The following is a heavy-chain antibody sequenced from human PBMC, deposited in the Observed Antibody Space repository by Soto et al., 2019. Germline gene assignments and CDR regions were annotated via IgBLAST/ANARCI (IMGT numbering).Heavy chain of an antibody. J-gene: IGHJ4*02. CDR1: GDSISSGGYY. CDR3: ARVKDGYNSRPFDY. Sequence: QVQLQESGPGLVKPSQTLSLTCTVSGDSISSGGYYWSWIRQHPGKGLEWIGYIYYRGSTYYNQSLKSRLTISVDTSNNQSSLKLYSVTAADTAVYYCARVKDGYNSRPFDYWGQGTLVTVSS. D-gene: IGHD5-12*01. V-gene: IGHV4-31*03. CDR2: IYYRGST.